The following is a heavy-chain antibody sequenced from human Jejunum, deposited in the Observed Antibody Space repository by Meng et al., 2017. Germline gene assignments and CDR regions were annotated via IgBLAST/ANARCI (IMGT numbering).Heavy chain of an antibody. CDR2: VGTGDDT. D-gene: IGHD3-10*01. CDR3: AANRPLLPFDY. CDR1: GFTLSTYA. V-gene: IGHV3-23*01. J-gene: IGHJ4*02. Sequence: EVQLLESGGGLVQPGGSLRLSCTASGFTLSTYAMRWVRQTPGRGLEWVSTVGTGDDTYYADSVKGRFTISRDNSKNTVFLQMNSLRAEDTAVYYCAANRPLLPFDYWGQGTLVTVSS.